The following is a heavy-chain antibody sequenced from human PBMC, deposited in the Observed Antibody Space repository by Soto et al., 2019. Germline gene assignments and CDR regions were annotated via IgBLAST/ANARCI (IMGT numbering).Heavy chain of an antibody. CDR2: IYNSGNT. CDR3: ARGPSGDKVDY. CDR1: GGSISSGGYD. J-gene: IGHJ4*02. D-gene: IGHD1-26*01. Sequence: QVQLQESGPGLVEPSQTLSLTCTVSGGSISSGGYDWSWIRQPPGKDLEWIGYIYNSGNTYSNPSLKSRVTISVDTSKNQFSLKLSSVTAADTAVYYCARGPSGDKVDYWGQGTLVTVSS. V-gene: IGHV4-30-4*01.